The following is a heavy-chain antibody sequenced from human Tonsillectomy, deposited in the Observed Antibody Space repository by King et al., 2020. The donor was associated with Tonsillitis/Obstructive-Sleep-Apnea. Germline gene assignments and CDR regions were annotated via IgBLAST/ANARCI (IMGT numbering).Heavy chain of an antibody. J-gene: IGHJ4*02. CDR3: TTDPQEVTIFGVGHDY. Sequence: VQLVESGGGLVKPGESLRLSCAASGFIFSNAWMSWVRQAPGKGLEWVGRIKSKTDGGTTDYAAPVKGRFTLSRDDSKNTLYLQMNSLKTEDTAVYYCTTDPQEVTIFGVGHDYWGQGTLVTVSS. CDR1: GFIFSNAW. V-gene: IGHV3-15*01. CDR2: IKSKTDGGTT. D-gene: IGHD3-3*01.